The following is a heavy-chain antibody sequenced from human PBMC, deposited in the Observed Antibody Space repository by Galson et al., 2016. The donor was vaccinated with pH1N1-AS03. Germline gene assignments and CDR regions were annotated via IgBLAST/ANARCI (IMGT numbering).Heavy chain of an antibody. CDR2: SHYIGST. V-gene: IGHV4-39*01. J-gene: IGHJ5*02. CDR1: VGSIRRWNYY. Sequence: ETLSLTCTVSVGSIRRWNYYWRWYRQPPGKGLDCIGGSHYIGSTYHTPSLTNRVTISVDVSKNQFTLQLASVTATDTAMYHCPGHDLGSGDYTTLNWLDPWGQGTLVTVSS. D-gene: IGHD3-3*01. CDR3: PGHDLGSGDYTTLNWLDP.